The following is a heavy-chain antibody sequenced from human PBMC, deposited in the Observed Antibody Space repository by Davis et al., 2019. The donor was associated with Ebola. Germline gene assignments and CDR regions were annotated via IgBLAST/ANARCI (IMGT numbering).Heavy chain of an antibody. Sequence: PGGSLRLSCAASEFTFNSYGIHWIRQAPGKGLEWVAVISYDGSNKYYADSVRGRFTISRDNAENSLYLQMNSLRAEDTAVYYCAGGGGWLVSHLGQGALVTVSS. CDR2: ISYDGSNK. J-gene: IGHJ4*02. D-gene: IGHD6-19*01. CDR3: AGGGGWLVSH. CDR1: EFTFNSYG. V-gene: IGHV3-30*03.